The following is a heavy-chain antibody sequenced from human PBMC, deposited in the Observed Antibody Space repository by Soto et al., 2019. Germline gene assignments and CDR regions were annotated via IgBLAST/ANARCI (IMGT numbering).Heavy chain of an antibody. CDR2: ISSSGSTI. J-gene: IGHJ4*02. CDR3: ARDPREYYFDY. CDR1: GFTFSDYY. Sequence: GGSLRLSCSASGFTFSDYYMSWIRQAPGKGLEWVSYISSSGSTIYYADSVKGRFTISRDNAKNSLYLQMNSLRAEDTAVYYCARDPREYYFDYWGQGTLVTVSS. V-gene: IGHV3-11*01.